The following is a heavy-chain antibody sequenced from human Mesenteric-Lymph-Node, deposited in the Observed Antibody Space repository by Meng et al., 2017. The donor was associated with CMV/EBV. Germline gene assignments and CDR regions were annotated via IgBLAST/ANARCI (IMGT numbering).Heavy chain of an antibody. CDR3: ARDLDAYYYGSGSYRFDP. CDR2: SGSSGNTM. Sequence: FTFSDYYMSWIRQAPGKGLEWISYSGSSGNTMHYADSVKGRFTISRDNAKNSLYLQMNSLRVDDTAVYYCARDLDAYYYGSGSYRFDPWGQGTLVTVSS. V-gene: IGHV3-11*04. D-gene: IGHD3-10*01. J-gene: IGHJ5*02. CDR1: FTFSDYY.